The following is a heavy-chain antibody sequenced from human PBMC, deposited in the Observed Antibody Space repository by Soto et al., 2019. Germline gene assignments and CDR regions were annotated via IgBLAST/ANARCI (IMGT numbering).Heavy chain of an antibody. V-gene: IGHV3-48*01. Sequence: EEQLVESGGGLVQPGGSLRLSCAAPGFSFSSHIMYWVRQAPGKGLEWVSSINSGSTTIYYADSVQGRFTISRDNAKNSLYLQMNSLRAEDTAVYYCLNGDYYVGQGTLVTVSS. D-gene: IGHD4-17*01. CDR1: GFSFSSHI. J-gene: IGHJ4*02. CDR2: INSGSTTI. CDR3: LNGDYY.